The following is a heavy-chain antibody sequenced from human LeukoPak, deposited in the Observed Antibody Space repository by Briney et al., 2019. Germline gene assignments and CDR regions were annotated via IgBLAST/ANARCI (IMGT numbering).Heavy chain of an antibody. Sequence: SETLSLTCAVYGGSFSGYYWSWIRQPPGKGLEWIGEINHSGSTNYNPSLKSRVTISVDTSKNQFSLKLNYVTAADTAVYYCARPQDGYSTVDGFDIWGQGTRVTVSP. CDR3: ARPQDGYSTVDGFDI. CDR1: GGSFSGYY. D-gene: IGHD6-13*01. CDR2: INHSGST. J-gene: IGHJ3*02. V-gene: IGHV4-34*01.